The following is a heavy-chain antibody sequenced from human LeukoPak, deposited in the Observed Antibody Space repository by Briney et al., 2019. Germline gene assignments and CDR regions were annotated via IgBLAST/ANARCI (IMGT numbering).Heavy chain of an antibody. CDR3: ARLALGYCSGGTCPYYFDH. D-gene: IGHD2-15*01. CDR2: IYYSGST. Sequence: SETLSLTCTVSGGSISSYYWSWIRQPPGKGLEWIGYIYYSGSTNYNPSLKSRVTLSVDTSKNQFSLKLSSVTAADTAVYYCARLALGYCSGGTCPYYFDHWGQGTLVTVSS. CDR1: GGSISSYY. V-gene: IGHV4-59*13. J-gene: IGHJ4*02.